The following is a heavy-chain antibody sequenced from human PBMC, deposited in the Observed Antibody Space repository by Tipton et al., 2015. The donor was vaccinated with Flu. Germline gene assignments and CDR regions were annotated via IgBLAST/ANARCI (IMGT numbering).Heavy chain of an antibody. V-gene: IGHV1-46*01. CDR1: GYTFTNYN. D-gene: IGHD3-10*01. CDR3: ARDRGFGAYTFDY. CDR2: IYPAGGGT. J-gene: IGHJ4*02. Sequence: QLVQSGAEVKKPGASVRISCTASGYTFTNYNMHWVRQAPGQGPEWMGIIYPAGGGTTYAQTFQGRVTLTRDKSTSTVYMELSSPRSEDTAFYYCARDRGFGAYTFDYWGQGTLVTVAS.